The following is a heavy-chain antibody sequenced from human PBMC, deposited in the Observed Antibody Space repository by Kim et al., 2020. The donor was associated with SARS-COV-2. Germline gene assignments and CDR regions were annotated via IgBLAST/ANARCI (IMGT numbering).Heavy chain of an antibody. D-gene: IGHD3-10*01. Sequence: PSLKSRVTISVDTSKNQFSLKLSSVTAADTAVYYCARDHGWYGSGSYYYYWGQGTLVTVSS. V-gene: IGHV4-39*07. CDR3: ARDHGWYGSGSYYYY. J-gene: IGHJ4*02.